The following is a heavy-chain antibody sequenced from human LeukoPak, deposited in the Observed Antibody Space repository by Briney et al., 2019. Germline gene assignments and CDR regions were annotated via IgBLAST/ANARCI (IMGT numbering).Heavy chain of an antibody. J-gene: IGHJ6*03. CDR1: GFTFSSYW. CDR2: INSDGSST. V-gene: IGHV3-74*01. CDR3: ARALTMVRNGMDV. Sequence: GGSLRLSCAASGFTFSSYWMRWVRQAPGKGLVWVSRINSDGSSTNYADSVKGRFTISRDNAKNALYLQMNSLRAEDTAVYYCARALTMVRNGMDVWGKGTTVTISS. D-gene: IGHD3-10*01.